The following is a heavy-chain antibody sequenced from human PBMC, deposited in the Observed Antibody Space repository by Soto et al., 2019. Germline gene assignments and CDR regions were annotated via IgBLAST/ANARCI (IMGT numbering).Heavy chain of an antibody. D-gene: IGHD3-22*01. CDR2: INPNSGGT. J-gene: IGHJ4*02. CDR3: ARGRRYYDSSGYYYDY. CDR1: GYTFPGYY. V-gene: IGHV1-2*02. Sequence: ASVPSSCKTSGYTFPGYYMHWVLQTRGQLLEWMGWINPNSGGTNYAQKFQGRVTMTRDTSISTAYMELSRLRSDDTAVYYCARGRRYYDSSGYYYDYWGQGNLVTVSS.